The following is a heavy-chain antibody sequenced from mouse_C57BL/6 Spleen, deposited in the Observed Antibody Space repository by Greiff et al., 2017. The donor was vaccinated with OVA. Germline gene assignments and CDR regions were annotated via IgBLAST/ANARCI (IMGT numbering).Heavy chain of an antibody. CDR1: GFTFSSYA. J-gene: IGHJ3*01. Sequence: EVMLVESGEGLVKPGGSLKLSCAASGFTFSSYAMSWVRQTPEKRLEWVAYISSGGDYIYYADTVKGRFTISRDNARNTLYLQMSSLKSEDTAMYYCTRSLDSSGYAWFAYWGQGTLVTVSA. CDR3: TRSLDSSGYAWFAY. D-gene: IGHD3-2*02. CDR2: ISSGGDYI. V-gene: IGHV5-9-1*02.